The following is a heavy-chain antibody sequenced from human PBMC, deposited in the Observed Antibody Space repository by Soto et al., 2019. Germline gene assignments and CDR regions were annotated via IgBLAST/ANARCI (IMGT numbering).Heavy chain of an antibody. CDR3: VREKLIRYYDFWSGPRYNWFDP. CDR2: INHSGST. J-gene: IGHJ5*02. D-gene: IGHD3-3*01. CDR1: GGSFSGYY. V-gene: IGHV4-34*01. Sequence: PSETLSLTCAVYGGSFSGYYWSWIRQPPGKGLEWIGEINHSGSTNYNPSLKSRVTISVDTSKNQFSLKLSSVTAADTAVYYCVREKLIRYYDFWSGPRYNWFDPWGQGTLVTVSS.